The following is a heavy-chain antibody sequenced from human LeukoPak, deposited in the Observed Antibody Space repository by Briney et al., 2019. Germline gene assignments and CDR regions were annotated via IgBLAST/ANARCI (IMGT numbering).Heavy chain of an antibody. Sequence: SQTLSLTCTVSGGSISSSSYYWGWIRQPPGKGLEWIGSIYYSGSTYYNPSLKSRVTISVDTSKNQFSLKLSSVTAADTAVYYCASITPERDAFDIWGQGTMVTVSS. D-gene: IGHD5-24*01. J-gene: IGHJ3*02. CDR3: ASITPERDAFDI. CDR1: GGSISSSSYY. CDR2: IYYSGST. V-gene: IGHV4-39*01.